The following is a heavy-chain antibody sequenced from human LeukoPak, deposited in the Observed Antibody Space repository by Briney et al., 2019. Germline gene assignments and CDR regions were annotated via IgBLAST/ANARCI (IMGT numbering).Heavy chain of an antibody. CDR3: ARGTYYYDSSGYYSYYFDY. D-gene: IGHD3-22*01. CDR2: INHSGST. Sequence: SETLSLTCAVYDGSFSDYYWSWIRQPPGKGLEWIGEINHSGSTNYNPSLKSRVTISVDTSKNQFSLKLSSVTAADTAVYYCARGTYYYDSSGYYSYYFDYWGQGTLVTVSS. V-gene: IGHV4-34*01. J-gene: IGHJ4*02. CDR1: DGSFSDYY.